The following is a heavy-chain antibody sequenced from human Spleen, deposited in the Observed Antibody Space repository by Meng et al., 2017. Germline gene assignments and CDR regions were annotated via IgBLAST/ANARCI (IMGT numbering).Heavy chain of an antibody. CDR2: IYYSGST. Sequence: SETLSLTCTVSGGSISSYYCSWIRQPPGKGLEWIGYIYYSGSTNYNPSLKSRVTISVDTSKNHFSLKLSSVTAADSAVYYCARGPTTMAHDFDYWGQGTLVTVSS. D-gene: IGHD4-11*01. V-gene: IGHV4-59*12. CDR3: ARGPTTMAHDFDY. J-gene: IGHJ4*02. CDR1: GGSISSYY.